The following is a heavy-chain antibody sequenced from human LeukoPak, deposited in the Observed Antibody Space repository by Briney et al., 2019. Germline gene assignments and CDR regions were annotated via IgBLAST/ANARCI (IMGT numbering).Heavy chain of an antibody. V-gene: IGHV3-7*01. D-gene: IGHD3-10*01. Sequence: GGSLRLSCAASGFTFSSYGMKWVRQAPGKGLEWVANIKQDGSEKYYVDSVKGRFTISRDNAKNSLYLQMNSLRAEDTAVYYCAGGRGSLHYWGQGTLVTVSS. CDR3: AGGRGSLHY. CDR2: IKQDGSEK. J-gene: IGHJ4*02. CDR1: GFTFSSYG.